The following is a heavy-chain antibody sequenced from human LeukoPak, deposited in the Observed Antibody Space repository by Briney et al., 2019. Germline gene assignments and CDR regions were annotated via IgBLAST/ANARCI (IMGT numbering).Heavy chain of an antibody. CDR3: ARKSVYTGYDGNFIDY. CDR2: ISYDGGNK. J-gene: IGHJ4*02. D-gene: IGHD5-12*01. V-gene: IGHV3-30*01. CDR1: GFTFTTYA. Sequence: PGRSLRLSCAASGFTFTTYAMHWFRQAPGKGLEWVAVISYDGGNKYYADSVKGRFTISRDNSKNTLYLQMNTLRAEDTAVYYCARKSVYTGYDGNFIDYWGQGTLVTVSA.